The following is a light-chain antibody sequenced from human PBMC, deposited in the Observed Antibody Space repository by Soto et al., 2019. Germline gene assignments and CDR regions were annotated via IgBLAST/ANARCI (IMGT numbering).Light chain of an antibody. CDR1: QSVSSKY. V-gene: IGKV3-20*01. CDR3: QQYGSSRPWT. Sequence: EIVLTQSPGTLSLSPGERATLSCRASQSVSSKYLAWYQQKVGQAPRLLSYGASSRATGIPDRFSGSGSGTDFTITISRLAPEDFAVYYCQQYGSSRPWTFGQGPKV. J-gene: IGKJ1*01. CDR2: GAS.